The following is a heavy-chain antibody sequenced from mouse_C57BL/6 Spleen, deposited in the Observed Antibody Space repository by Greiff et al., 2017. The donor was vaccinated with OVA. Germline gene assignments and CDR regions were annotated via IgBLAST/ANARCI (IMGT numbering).Heavy chain of an antibody. CDR3: ARSEFITTVVADFDY. CDR2: IYPRSGNT. V-gene: IGHV1-81*01. CDR1: GYTFTSYG. D-gene: IGHD1-1*01. J-gene: IGHJ2*01. Sequence: QVQLKQSGAELARPGASVKLSCKASGYTFTSYGISWVKQRTGQGLEWIGEIYPRSGNTYYNEKFKGKATLTADKSSSTAYMELRSLTSEDSAVYFCARSEFITTVVADFDYWGQGTTLTVSS.